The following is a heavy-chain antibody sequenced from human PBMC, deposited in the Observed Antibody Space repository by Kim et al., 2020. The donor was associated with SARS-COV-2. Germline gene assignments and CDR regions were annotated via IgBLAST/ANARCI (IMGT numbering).Heavy chain of an antibody. Sequence: SETLSLTCTVSGGSISSYYWSWIRQPPGKGLEWIGYIYYSGSTNYNPSLKSRVTISVDTSKNQFSLKLSSVTAADTAVYYCARLGGGIMSSGWHSDYWGQGTLVTVSS. CDR1: GGSISSYY. J-gene: IGHJ4*02. CDR2: IYYSGST. V-gene: IGHV4-59*08. CDR3: ARLGGGIMSSGWHSDY. D-gene: IGHD6-19*01.